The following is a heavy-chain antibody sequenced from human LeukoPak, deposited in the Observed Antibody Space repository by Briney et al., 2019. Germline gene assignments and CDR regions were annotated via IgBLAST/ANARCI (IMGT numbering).Heavy chain of an antibody. CDR1: GGSISTNY. D-gene: IGHD3-16*01. Sequence: SETLSLTCTVSGGSISTNYWSWIRQPPGKGLEWIGFVRPGGSTNYNPSLKSRVTISVDTSKNQFSLKLSSVTAADTAVYYCARDVTPATVWGQGTLVTDS. V-gene: IGHV4-59*01. CDR3: ARDVTPATV. CDR2: VRPGGST. J-gene: IGHJ4*02.